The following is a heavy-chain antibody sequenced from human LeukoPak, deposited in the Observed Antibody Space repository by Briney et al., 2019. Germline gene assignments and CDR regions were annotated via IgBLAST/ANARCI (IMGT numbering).Heavy chain of an antibody. Sequence: PGGSLRLSCAASGSMFSNFGMHWGRQAPGKGLEWLAFIRKDGTREEYRDSVKGRFTISRYNSKNIMFLQMNSLRVDDTAMYYCTSLGTLWGQGSLVTVSS. CDR3: TSLGTL. J-gene: IGHJ4*02. CDR2: IRKDGTRE. V-gene: IGHV3-30*02. CDR1: GSMFSNFG.